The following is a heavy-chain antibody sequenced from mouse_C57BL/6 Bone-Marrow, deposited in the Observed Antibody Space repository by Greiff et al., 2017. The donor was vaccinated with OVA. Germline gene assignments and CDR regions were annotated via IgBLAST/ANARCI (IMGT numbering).Heavy chain of an antibody. CDR1: GYSFTGYY. J-gene: IGHJ4*01. V-gene: IGHV1-42*01. Sequence: VQLKESGPELVKPGASVKISCKASGYSFTGYYMNWVKQSPEKSLEWIGEINPSTGGTTYNQKFKAKATLTVDKSSSTAYMQLKRLTSEDSAVYYCARSKKTPHYYAMDYWGQGTSVTVSS. CDR3: ARSKKTPHYYAMDY. CDR2: INPSTGGT.